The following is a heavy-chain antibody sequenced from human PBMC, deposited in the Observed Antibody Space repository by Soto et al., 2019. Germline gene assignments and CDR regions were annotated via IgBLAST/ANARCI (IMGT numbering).Heavy chain of an antibody. CDR1: GFTFSSYA. CDR2: ISGSGGST. V-gene: IGHV3-23*01. D-gene: IGHD6-19*01. J-gene: IGHJ4*02. CDR3: ATPKRIIYSSGWYYFDY. Sequence: GGSLRLSCAASGFTFSSYAMSWVRQAPGKGLEWVSAISGSGGSTYYADSVKGRFTISRDNSKNTLYLQMNSLRAEDTAVYYCATPKRIIYSSGWYYFDYWGQGTLVTVSS.